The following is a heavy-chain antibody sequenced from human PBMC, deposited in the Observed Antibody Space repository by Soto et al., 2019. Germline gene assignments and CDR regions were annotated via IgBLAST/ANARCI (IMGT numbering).Heavy chain of an antibody. D-gene: IGHD3-22*01. Sequence: EVQLVESGGGLVKPGGSLRLSCAASGFTFSSYSMNWVRQAPGKGLEWVSSISSSSSYIYYADSVKGRFTISRDNAKNSLYLQMNSLRAEDTAVYYCARAVMDSSGYYVRAPDYWGQGTLVTVSS. CDR2: ISSSSSYI. CDR3: ARAVMDSSGYYVRAPDY. V-gene: IGHV3-21*01. J-gene: IGHJ4*02. CDR1: GFTFSSYS.